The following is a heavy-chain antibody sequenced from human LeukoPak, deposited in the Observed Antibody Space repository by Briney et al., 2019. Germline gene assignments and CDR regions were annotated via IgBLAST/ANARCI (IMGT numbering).Heavy chain of an antibody. CDR3: AKGLWFGEPYDTFDI. V-gene: IGHV3-9*01. J-gene: IGHJ3*02. CDR2: ISWNSGSI. D-gene: IGHD3-10*01. CDR1: GFTFDDYA. Sequence: GRSLRLSCAASGFTFDDYAMHWVRQAPGKGLEWVSGISWNSGSIGYADSVKGRFTISRDNAKNSLYLQMNSLRAEDTALYYCAKGLWFGEPYDTFDIWGQGTMVTVSS.